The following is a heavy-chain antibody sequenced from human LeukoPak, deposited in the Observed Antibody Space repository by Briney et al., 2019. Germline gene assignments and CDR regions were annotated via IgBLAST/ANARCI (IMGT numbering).Heavy chain of an antibody. CDR3: TTTIVGVTTWFDP. J-gene: IGHJ5*02. Sequence: PGGPLRLSCAASGFTISNAYMSWVRQAPGKGLEWVGRIKNKTNGGTTDYAAPVKGRFTISRDDSKSTLYLQMNSLKTEDTAVYYCTTTIVGVTTWFDPWGQGTLVTVSS. CDR2: IKNKTNGGTT. V-gene: IGHV3-15*01. D-gene: IGHD1-26*01. CDR1: GFTISNAY.